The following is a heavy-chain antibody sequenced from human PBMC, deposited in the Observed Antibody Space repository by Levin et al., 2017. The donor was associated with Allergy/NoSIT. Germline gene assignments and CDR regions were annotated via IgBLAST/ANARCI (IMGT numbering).Heavy chain of an antibody. Sequence: ESLKISCTVSGASVSSYYWSWTRQPPGKGLEWIGYIYSSGSTNYNPSLKSRVTISVDTYKNQFSLKLSSVTAADTAVYYCARTLKAVYYFDYWGQGTLVTVSS. D-gene: IGHD2-15*01. J-gene: IGHJ4*02. CDR2: IYSSGST. CDR1: GASVSSYY. V-gene: IGHV4-4*08. CDR3: ARTLKAVYYFDY.